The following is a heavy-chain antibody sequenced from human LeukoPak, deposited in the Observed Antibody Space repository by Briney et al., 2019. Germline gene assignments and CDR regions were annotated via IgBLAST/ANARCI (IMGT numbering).Heavy chain of an antibody. CDR2: IHYSGST. Sequence: PSETLSLTCSVSGGSISSYSWSWIRQPPGKGLEWIGYIHYSGSTNYNPSLKSRVSISVDTSKNQFSLKLSSVTAADTAVYYCARGGGSYDYFDYWGQGTRVTVSS. V-gene: IGHV4-59*08. CDR3: ARGGGSYDYFDY. CDR1: GGSISSYS. D-gene: IGHD6-19*01. J-gene: IGHJ4*02.